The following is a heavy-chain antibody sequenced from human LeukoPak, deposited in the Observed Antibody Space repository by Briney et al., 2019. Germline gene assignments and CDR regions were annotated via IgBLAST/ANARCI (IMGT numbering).Heavy chain of an antibody. CDR2: FDPEDGET. CDR1: GYTLTELS. CDR3: ATRGPPRGVGVVAATRRYFDY. V-gene: IGHV1-24*01. D-gene: IGHD2-15*01. J-gene: IGHJ4*02. Sequence: GASVKVSCKVSGYTLTELSMHWVRQAPGKGLEWMGGFDPEDGETIYAQKFQGRVTMTEDTSTDTAYMELSSLRSEDTAVYYCATRGPPRGVGVVAATRRYFDYWGQGTLVTVSS.